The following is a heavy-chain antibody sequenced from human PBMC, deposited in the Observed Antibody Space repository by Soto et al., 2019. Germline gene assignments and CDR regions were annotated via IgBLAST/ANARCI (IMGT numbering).Heavy chain of an antibody. J-gene: IGHJ4*02. D-gene: IGHD3-10*01. CDR3: ARGGPPIDY. CDR1: GYTFTSYV. V-gene: IGHV1-3*05. CDR2: INAGNSNT. Sequence: QVQLVQSGAEEKKPGASVKVSCKASGYTFTSYVMHWVRQAPGQRLEWMGWINAGNSNTKYSQKFQGRVSITRDTSASTAYMELSSLRSEDTAVYYCARGGPPIDYWGQGTLVTVSS.